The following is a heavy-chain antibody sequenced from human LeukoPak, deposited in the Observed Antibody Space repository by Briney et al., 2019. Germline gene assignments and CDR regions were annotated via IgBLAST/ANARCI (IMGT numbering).Heavy chain of an antibody. D-gene: IGHD3-10*01. J-gene: IGHJ4*02. Sequence: GGSLRLSCAASGFTFSNYAMNWVRQAPGKGLEWVSGISGSGGNTYYADSVKGHFTISRDNSKNTLYLQMNSLRAEDTAVYYCAKVRRPFDMVRPTAFDYWGQGTLVTVSS. CDR1: GFTFSNYA. CDR2: ISGSGGNT. CDR3: AKVRRPFDMVRPTAFDY. V-gene: IGHV3-23*01.